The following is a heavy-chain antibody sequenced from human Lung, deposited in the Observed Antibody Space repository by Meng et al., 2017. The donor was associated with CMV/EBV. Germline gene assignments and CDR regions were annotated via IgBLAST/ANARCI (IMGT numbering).Heavy chain of an antibody. CDR1: RGRFGNYG. Sequence: SVXVSCKASRGRFGNYGISWARQAPGQGLEWMGGIIPFLGVASYAPKFKGRFTITTDKSTGTVYMDLCSLRSEDTAVYYCATDAVARGDYWGQGTMVTVSS. V-gene: IGHV1-69*10. D-gene: IGHD6-19*01. J-gene: IGHJ4*02. CDR2: IIPFLGVA. CDR3: ATDAVARGDY.